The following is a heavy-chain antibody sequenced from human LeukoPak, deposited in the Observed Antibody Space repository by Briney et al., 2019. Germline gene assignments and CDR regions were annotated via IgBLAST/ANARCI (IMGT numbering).Heavy chain of an antibody. CDR3: ARGTDMTPISGYYSFVY. D-gene: IGHD5-12*01. J-gene: IGHJ4*02. V-gene: IGHV4-4*07. Sequence: SETLSLTCTVSGGSISIYYWNWIRQPSGKGLEWIGRIYNTGSTNYNPSLERRVTISLDTSNNRFSLRVTSVTAADTVVYYCARGTDMTPISGYYSFVYWGQGTLLSPSS. CDR1: GGSISIYY. CDR2: IYNTGST.